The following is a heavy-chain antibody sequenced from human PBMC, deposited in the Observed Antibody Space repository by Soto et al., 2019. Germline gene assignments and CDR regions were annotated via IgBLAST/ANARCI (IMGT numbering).Heavy chain of an antibody. D-gene: IGHD2-15*01. CDR1: GFTFSIYA. CDR2: ISYDGARK. V-gene: IGHV3-30-3*01. J-gene: IGHJ6*02. CDR3: SRGDREDTAVVIGDRPGEYGMDV. Sequence: QVQLVESGGGVVQPGRSLRLSCAASGFTFSIYAMHWVRQAPGKGLEWVAVISYDGARKAYTNSVEGRFTISRDTSKNTLYLQMNSLRVEDTAAYYCSRGDREDTAVVIGDRPGEYGMDVWGQGTTVTVSS.